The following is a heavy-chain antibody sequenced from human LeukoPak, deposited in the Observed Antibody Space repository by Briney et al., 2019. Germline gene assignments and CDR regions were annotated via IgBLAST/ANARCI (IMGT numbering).Heavy chain of an antibody. J-gene: IGHJ4*02. D-gene: IGHD3-10*01. CDR3: ARDQSYAFDY. V-gene: IGHV3-48*02. CDR1: GFTFSTYT. Sequence: GGSLRLSCAASGFTFSTYTMNWVRQAPGKGLEWVSSITSGSSTIYYADSVKGRFTISRDNAKNSLYLQMNSLRDEDTAVYYCARDQSYAFDYWGQGTLVTVSS. CDR2: ITSGSSTI.